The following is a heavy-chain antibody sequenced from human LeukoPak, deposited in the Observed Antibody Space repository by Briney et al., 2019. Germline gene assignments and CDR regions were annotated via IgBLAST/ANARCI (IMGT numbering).Heavy chain of an antibody. CDR3: AREDYRYFDL. V-gene: IGHV3-66*01. Sequence: GGSLRLSCAASGFTVSDNYMSWVRQAPGKGLEWVSLLHRGGGTYYADSVKGRFTISRDNSKNTLYLQMNSLKAEDTAVYYCAREDYRYFDLWGRGTLVTVSS. J-gene: IGHJ2*01. CDR2: LHRGGGT. CDR1: GFTVSDNY.